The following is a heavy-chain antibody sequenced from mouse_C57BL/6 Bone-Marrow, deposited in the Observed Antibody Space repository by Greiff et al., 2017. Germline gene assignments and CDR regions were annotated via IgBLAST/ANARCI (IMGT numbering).Heavy chain of an antibody. CDR3: ASRYYGSSYVDWYFDV. V-gene: IGHV1-22*01. D-gene: IGHD1-1*01. CDR1: GYTFTDYN. J-gene: IGHJ1*03. Sequence: EVQVVESGPELVKPGASVKMSCKASGYTFTDYNMHWVKQSHGKSLEWIGYINPNNGGTSYTQKFKGKATLTVNKSSSTAYMELRSLTSEDSAVYYCASRYYGSSYVDWYFDVWGTGTTVTVSS. CDR2: INPNNGGT.